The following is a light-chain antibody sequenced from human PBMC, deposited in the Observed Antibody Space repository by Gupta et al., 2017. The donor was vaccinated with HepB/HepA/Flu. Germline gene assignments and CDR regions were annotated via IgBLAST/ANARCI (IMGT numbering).Light chain of an antibody. CDR3: QQYYSSPFT. Sequence: DIVMTQSPDSLAVSLGERATINCKSSQSVLYSSNNKNYLAWYQQKPGQPPKVLIYWASTRESGVPERFSGSGSETDFTLTISSLQAEDVAVYYCQQYYSSPFTFGPGTKVDIK. CDR2: WAS. J-gene: IGKJ3*01. V-gene: IGKV4-1*01. CDR1: QSVLYSSNNKNY.